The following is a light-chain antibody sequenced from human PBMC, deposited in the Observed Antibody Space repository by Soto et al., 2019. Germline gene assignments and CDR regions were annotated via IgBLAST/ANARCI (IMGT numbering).Light chain of an antibody. V-gene: IGKV3-11*01. CDR2: DAS. Sequence: IMLTHRPATLSFYPVEIATLSFRASQSVSSYLAWYQQKPGQAPRLLIYDASNRATGIPARFSGSGSGTDFALTISRLEPEDFAVYYCQQYGNSGITFGQGTRLEIK. CDR3: QQYGNSGIT. CDR1: QSVSSY. J-gene: IGKJ5*01.